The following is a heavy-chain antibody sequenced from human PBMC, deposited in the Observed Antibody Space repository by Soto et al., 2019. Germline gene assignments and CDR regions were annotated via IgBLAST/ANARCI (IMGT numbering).Heavy chain of an antibody. CDR2: ISSSSSYI. D-gene: IGHD5-12*01. Sequence: GGSLRLSCAASGFTFSSYSMNWVRQAPGKGLEWVSSISSSSSYIYYADSVKGRFTISRDNAKNSLYLQMNSLRAEDTAVYYCARDTVRGGYDEGILDYWGQGTLVTVSS. J-gene: IGHJ4*02. CDR1: GFTFSSYS. V-gene: IGHV3-21*01. CDR3: ARDTVRGGYDEGILDY.